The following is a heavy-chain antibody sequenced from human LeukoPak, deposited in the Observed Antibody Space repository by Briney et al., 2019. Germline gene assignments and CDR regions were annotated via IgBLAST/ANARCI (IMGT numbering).Heavy chain of an antibody. CDR1: GYTFTSYG. J-gene: IGHJ4*02. D-gene: IGHD5-18*01. Sequence: ASVKVSCKASGYTFTSYGISWVRQAPGQGLEWMGWISAYNGNTNYALKLQGRVTMTTDTSTSTAYMELRSLRSDDTAVYYCARDSEGYSYGNGFDYWGQGTLVTVSS. V-gene: IGHV1-18*01. CDR3: ARDSEGYSYGNGFDY. CDR2: ISAYNGNT.